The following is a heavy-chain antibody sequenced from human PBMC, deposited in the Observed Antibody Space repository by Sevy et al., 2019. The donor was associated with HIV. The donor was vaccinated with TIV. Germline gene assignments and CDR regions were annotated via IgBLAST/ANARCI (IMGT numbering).Heavy chain of an antibody. J-gene: IGHJ3*02. CDR3: AGVYCTGGVCPTGDAFDI. D-gene: IGHD2-8*02. CDR2: IVVGSGNT. V-gene: IGHV1-58*01. CDR1: GFTFTSSA. Sequence: APVKVSCKASGFTFTSSAVQWVRQARGQRLEWIGWIVVGSGNTNYAQKFQERVTITRDMSTSTAYMELSSLRSEDTAVYYCAGVYCTGGVCPTGDAFDIWGQGTMVTVSS.